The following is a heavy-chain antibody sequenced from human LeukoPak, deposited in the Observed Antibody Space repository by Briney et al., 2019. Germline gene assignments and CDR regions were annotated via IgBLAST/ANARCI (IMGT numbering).Heavy chain of an antibody. V-gene: IGHV3-23*01. D-gene: IGHD3-22*01. CDR2: ISGSGGST. CDR1: GFTFSSYA. Sequence: PGGSLRLSCAASGFTFSSYAMSWVRQAPGKGLEWVSAISGSGGSTYYADSVKGRFTIPRDNSKNTLYLQMNSLRAEDTAVYYCAKVDYDSSGYYDYWGQGTLVTVSS. J-gene: IGHJ4*02. CDR3: AKVDYDSSGYYDY.